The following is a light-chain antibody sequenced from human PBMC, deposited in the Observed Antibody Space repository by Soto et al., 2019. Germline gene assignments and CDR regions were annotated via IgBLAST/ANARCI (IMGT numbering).Light chain of an antibody. CDR3: QSYDSSLSG. CDR2: GNS. Sequence: QSVLTQPPSVSGAAGEGVTISCTGSSSNIGAGYDGHWYQQLPGTAPKLLIYGNSNRPSGVPDRFSGSKSGTSASLAITGLQAEDEADYYCQSYDSSLSGIGTGTKVTV. CDR1: SSNIGAGYD. V-gene: IGLV1-40*01. J-gene: IGLJ1*01.